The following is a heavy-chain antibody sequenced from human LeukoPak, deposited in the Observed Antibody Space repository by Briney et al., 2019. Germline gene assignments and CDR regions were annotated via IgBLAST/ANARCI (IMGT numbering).Heavy chain of an antibody. V-gene: IGHV3-66*01. CDR1: GFTVSSNY. CDR2: IYSGGST. D-gene: IGHD2-21*01. Sequence: PGRSLRLSCAVSGFTVSSNYMTWARQAPGKGLEWVSVIYSGGSTYYADSVKGRFTISRDNSKNTLYLQMNSLRAEDTAVYYCARGGGAGLFYYFDYWGQGTLVTVSS. CDR3: ARGGGAGLFYYFDY. J-gene: IGHJ4*02.